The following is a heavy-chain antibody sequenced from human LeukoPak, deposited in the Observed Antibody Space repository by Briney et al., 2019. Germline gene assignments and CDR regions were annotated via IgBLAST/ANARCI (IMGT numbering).Heavy chain of an antibody. CDR2: LYYSGST. D-gene: IGHD3-9*01. CDR1: GGSISSSRYY. J-gene: IGHJ5*02. V-gene: IGHV4-39*07. CDR3: ARESYSYEVLTGYQRATWFDP. Sequence: SETLSLTCTVSGGSISSSRYYWAWIRQSPGKGLEWIGSLYYSGSTYYNPSLKSRVTISVDRSKNQFSLKLSSVTAADTAVYYCARESYSYEVLTGYQRATWFDPWGQGTLVTVSS.